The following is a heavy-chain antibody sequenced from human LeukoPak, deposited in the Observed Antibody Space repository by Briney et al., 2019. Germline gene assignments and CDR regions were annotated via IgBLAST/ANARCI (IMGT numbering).Heavy chain of an antibody. D-gene: IGHD5-12*01. Sequence: GASVKVSCKASGYTFTGYYMRWVRQAPGQGVEWMGWINPNSGGTNYAQKFQGRVTITRDTSISTAYMEMSRLRSDDTAVYYCARLLVATDNWFDPWGQGTLVTVSS. V-gene: IGHV1-2*02. CDR1: GYTFTGYY. J-gene: IGHJ5*02. CDR3: ARLLVATDNWFDP. CDR2: INPNSGGT.